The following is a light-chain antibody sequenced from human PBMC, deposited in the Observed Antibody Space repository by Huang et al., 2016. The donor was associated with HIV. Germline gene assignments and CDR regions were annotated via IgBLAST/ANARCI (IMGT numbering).Light chain of an antibody. J-gene: IGKJ2*01. CDR3: LQSYSMFRT. CDR1: QNSDID. CDR2: TAS. V-gene: IGKV1-39*01. Sequence: EIQMTQSPSSLSASVGDTVTITCRESQNSDIDLDWYQQRPGKAPKLLIYTASALQDGCPSRFSGSGSETDFTLTIDSLQPEDFATYYCLQSYSMFRTFGQGTKLDFK.